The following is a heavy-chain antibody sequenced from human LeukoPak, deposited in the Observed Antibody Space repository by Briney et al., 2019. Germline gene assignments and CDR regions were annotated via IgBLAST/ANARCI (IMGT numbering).Heavy chain of an antibody. V-gene: IGHV4-61*08. CDR1: GGSISSADYY. D-gene: IGHD3-10*01. J-gene: IGHJ4*02. Sequence: PSETLSLTCTVSGGSISSADYYWSWIRQPPGKGLEWIGYIYYSGSTNYNPSLKSRVTISVDTSKNQFSLKLSSVTAADTAVYYCARSNYYGSGRHLGDWGQGTLVTVSS. CDR2: IYYSGST. CDR3: ARSNYYGSGRHLGD.